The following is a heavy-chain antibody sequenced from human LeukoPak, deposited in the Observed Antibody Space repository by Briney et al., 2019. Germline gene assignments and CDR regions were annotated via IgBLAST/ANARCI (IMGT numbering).Heavy chain of an antibody. CDR1: GFTFSNYA. CDR2: ISGSGFST. V-gene: IGHV3-23*01. D-gene: IGHD3-9*01. CDR3: ASRAHSDILTGPYGMDV. Sequence: PGGSLRLSCAASGFTFSNYAMSWVRQAPGKGLEWVSAISGSGFSTYYADSVKGRFTISRDNSKNTLYLQMNSLRAEDTAVYSCASRAHSDILTGPYGMDVWGQGTTVTVSS. J-gene: IGHJ6*02.